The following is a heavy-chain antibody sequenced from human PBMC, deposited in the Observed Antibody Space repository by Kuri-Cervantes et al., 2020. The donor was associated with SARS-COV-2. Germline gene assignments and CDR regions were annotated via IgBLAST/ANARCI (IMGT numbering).Heavy chain of an antibody. CDR2: IIPIFGTA. V-gene: IGHV1-69*05. Sequence: SVKVSCKASGGTFSSYAISWVRQAPGQGLEWMGGIIPIFGTANYAQKFQGRVTMTTDTSISTAYMDLSRLRSDDTAVYYCARDSVDVFDIWGQGTMVTVSS. J-gene: IGHJ3*02. D-gene: IGHD3-10*01. CDR1: GGTFSSYA. CDR3: ARDSVDVFDI.